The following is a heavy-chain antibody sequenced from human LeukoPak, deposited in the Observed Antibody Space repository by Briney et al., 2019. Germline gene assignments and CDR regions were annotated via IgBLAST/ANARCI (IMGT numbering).Heavy chain of an antibody. D-gene: IGHD1-26*01. Sequence: GESQKISCKGSGYSFTSYWISWVRQMPGKGLEWMGRIDPSDSYTNYSPSFQGHVTISADKSISTAYLQWSSLKASDTAMYYCARLNSGSYSWFDPWGQGTLVTVSS. V-gene: IGHV5-10-1*01. CDR3: ARLNSGSYSWFDP. J-gene: IGHJ5*02. CDR2: IDPSDSYT. CDR1: GYSFTSYW.